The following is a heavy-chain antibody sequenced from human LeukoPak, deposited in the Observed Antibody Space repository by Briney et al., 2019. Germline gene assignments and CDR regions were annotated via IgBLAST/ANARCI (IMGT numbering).Heavy chain of an antibody. CDR3: AKAPVTSCRGAFCYPFDY. CDR2: MSSSDDGR. Sequence: GGSLRLSCATSGFSFSSYAMSWVRQAPGKGLEWVSAMSSSDDGRYYAASVRGRFTISRDTSRGTLYLQMNSLRAEDAAVYYCAKAPVTSCRGAFCYPFDYWGQGTLVTVSS. V-gene: IGHV3-23*01. J-gene: IGHJ4*02. D-gene: IGHD2-15*01. CDR1: GFSFSSYA.